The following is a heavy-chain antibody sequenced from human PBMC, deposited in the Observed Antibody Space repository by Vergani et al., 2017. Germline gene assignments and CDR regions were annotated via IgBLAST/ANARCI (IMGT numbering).Heavy chain of an antibody. CDR3: ARGVGYCSSTSCYTLDY. Sequence: QVQLQESGPGLVKPSETLSLTCTVSGGSISSYYWSWIRQPPVQGLVWIGYIYYSGSTTYNPSLKSRVTISVDTSKNQFSLKLSSVTAADTAVYYCARGVGYCSSTSCYTLDYWGQGTLVTVSS. CDR1: GGSISSYY. D-gene: IGHD2-2*02. J-gene: IGHJ4*02. V-gene: IGHV4-59*01. CDR2: IYYSGST.